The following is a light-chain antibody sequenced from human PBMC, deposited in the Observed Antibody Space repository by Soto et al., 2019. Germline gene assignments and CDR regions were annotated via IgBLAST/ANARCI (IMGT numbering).Light chain of an antibody. Sequence: EIVLTQSPGTLSLSPGERAALSCRATQSVTSSYLAWYQQKTGQAPRLLIYGASSRATDIPDRFSGSGSGTDFTLTITRLEPEDSAMYYCQQYGSSGGITFGHGTRLEIK. CDR1: QSVTSSY. CDR2: GAS. V-gene: IGKV3-20*01. CDR3: QQYGSSGGIT. J-gene: IGKJ5*01.